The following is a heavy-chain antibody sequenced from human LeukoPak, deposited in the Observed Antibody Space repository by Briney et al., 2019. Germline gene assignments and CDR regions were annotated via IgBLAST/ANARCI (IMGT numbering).Heavy chain of an antibody. D-gene: IGHD2-2*01. CDR1: GYSISSGYY. V-gene: IGHV4-38-2*01. CDR3: ARHRCGSTSCYIWFDP. Sequence: PSETLSLTCAVSGYSISSGYYWGWIRQPPGKGLEWIGSIYHSGSTYYNPSLKSRVTISVDTSKNQFSLKLSSVTAADTAVYYCARHRCGSTSCYIWFDPWSQGTLVTVSS. CDR2: IYHSGST. J-gene: IGHJ5*02.